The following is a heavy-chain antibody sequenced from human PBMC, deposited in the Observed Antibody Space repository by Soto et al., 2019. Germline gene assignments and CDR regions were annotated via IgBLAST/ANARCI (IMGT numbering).Heavy chain of an antibody. CDR1: GGTFSSYA. CDR2: IIPIFGTA. D-gene: IGHD3-22*01. J-gene: IGHJ5*02. Sequence: SVKVSCKTSGGTFSSYAISWVRQAPGQGLEWRGGIIPIFGTANYAQKFQGRVTITADESTSTAYMELSSLRSEDTAVYYCARWGYYDISGYYSWFDPWGQGTLVTVSS. V-gene: IGHV1-69*13. CDR3: ARWGYYDISGYYSWFDP.